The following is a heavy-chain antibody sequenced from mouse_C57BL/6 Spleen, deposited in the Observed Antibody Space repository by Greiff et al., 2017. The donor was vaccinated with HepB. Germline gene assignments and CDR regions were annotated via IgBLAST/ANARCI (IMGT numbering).Heavy chain of an antibody. CDR2: IDPENGDT. J-gene: IGHJ2*01. V-gene: IGHV14-4*01. D-gene: IGHD1-1*01. CDR3: TTRDYYGSSLGYYFDY. Sequence: VQLKQSGAELVRPGASVKLSCTASGFNIKDDYMHWVKQRPEQGLEWIGWIDPENGDTEYASKFQGKATITADTSSNTAYLQLSSLTSEDTAVYYCTTRDYYGSSLGYYFDYWGQGTTLTVSS. CDR1: GFNIKDDY.